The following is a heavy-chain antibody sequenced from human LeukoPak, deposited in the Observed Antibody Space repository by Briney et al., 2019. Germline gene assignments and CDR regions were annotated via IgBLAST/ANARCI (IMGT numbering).Heavy chain of an antibody. CDR2: IIPIFGTA. J-gene: IGHJ5*02. CDR1: GGTFSSYA. V-gene: IGHV1-69*13. D-gene: IGHD2-2*01. Sequence: GASVKVSCKASGGTFSSYAVSWVRQAPGQGLEWMGGIIPIFGTANCAQKFQGRVTITADESTSTAYMELSSLRSEDTAVYYCARDIEGWVVPAALVGFDPWGQGTLVTVSS. CDR3: ARDIEGWVVPAALVGFDP.